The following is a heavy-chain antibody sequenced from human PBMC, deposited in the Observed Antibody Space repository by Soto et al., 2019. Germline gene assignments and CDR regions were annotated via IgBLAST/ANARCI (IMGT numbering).Heavy chain of an antibody. CDR3: VEGQPAPIPGH. Sequence: QITLRESGPTLVKPTQTLTLTCTFSGFSFTTSGVGVGWIRQPPGKALEWLALIYWDEDKRYSPSLKSRLTISKVTSKNQVVFTMTNMDPVDTVTYYCVEGQPAPIPGHWGQGTLVTVSS. CDR1: GFSFTTSGVG. V-gene: IGHV2-5*02. CDR2: IYWDEDK. D-gene: IGHD2-2*01. J-gene: IGHJ1*01.